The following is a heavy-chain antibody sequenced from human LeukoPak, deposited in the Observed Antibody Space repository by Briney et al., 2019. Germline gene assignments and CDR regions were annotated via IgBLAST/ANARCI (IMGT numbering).Heavy chain of an antibody. CDR3: ARDQHRSYLYASSVNYYDVFDY. CDR2: IKQDGGEK. Sequence: PGGSLRLSCAASGFTFSDYYMSWVRQAPGKGPEWVANIKQDGGEKYYVDSVKGRFIISRDNAKNSLYLQMNNLKAEDTAVYYCARDQHRSYLYASSVNYYDVFDYWGQGTLITVSS. J-gene: IGHJ4*02. D-gene: IGHD3-22*01. CDR1: GFTFSDYY. V-gene: IGHV3-7*01.